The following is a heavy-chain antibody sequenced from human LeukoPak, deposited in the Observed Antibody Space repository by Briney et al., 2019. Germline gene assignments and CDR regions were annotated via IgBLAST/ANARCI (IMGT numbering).Heavy chain of an antibody. CDR2: IIPILGTA. CDR3: ARGGGEYSSSSPFDY. Sequence: ASVKVSCKASGDTFSSYTINWVRQAPGQGLEWMGGIIPILGTANYAQKFQGRVTITADESTSTAYMALSSLRSEDTAVYYCARGGGEYSSSSPFDYWGQGTLVTVSS. J-gene: IGHJ4*02. CDR1: GDTFSSYT. V-gene: IGHV1-69*16. D-gene: IGHD6-6*01.